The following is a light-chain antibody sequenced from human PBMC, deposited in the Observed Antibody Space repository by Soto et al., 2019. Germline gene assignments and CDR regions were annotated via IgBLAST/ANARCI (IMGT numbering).Light chain of an antibody. Sequence: QSVLTQPPSASGSPGQSVTISCTGTSSDVGGHDYVSWYQQNPGKAPKLMIYEVSKRASGVPDRHSASKSGNTASLTVSGLQAEDEADYYCSSYAGSHKWVFGGGTKVTVL. V-gene: IGLV2-8*01. CDR1: SSDVGGHDY. J-gene: IGLJ3*02. CDR2: EVS. CDR3: SSYAGSHKWV.